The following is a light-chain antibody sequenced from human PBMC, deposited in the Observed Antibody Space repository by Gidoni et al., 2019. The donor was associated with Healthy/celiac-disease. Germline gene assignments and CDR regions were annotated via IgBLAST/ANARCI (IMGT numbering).Light chain of an antibody. CDR1: PDISNY. CDR2: DAS. J-gene: IGKJ2*01. CDR3: QQYDNLPT. V-gene: IGKV1-33*01. Sequence: DIQLTQSPSSLSASVGDIVTITCQASPDISNYLNWYQQKPGKAPKLMIYDASNWETGVPSRFSGSGSGTDFTFTISSLQPEDIATYYCQQYDNLPTFGQGTKLEIK.